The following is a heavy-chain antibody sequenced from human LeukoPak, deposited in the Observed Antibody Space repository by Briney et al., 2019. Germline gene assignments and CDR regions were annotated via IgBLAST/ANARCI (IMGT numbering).Heavy chain of an antibody. CDR1: GYTFTSYA. Sequence: ASVKVSCKTSGYTFTSYAINWMRQAPGQGLEWMGWINPNSGGTNYAQKFQGRVTMTRDTSISTAYMELSRLRSDDTAVYYCARDRGVMVRGVMIGYWGQGTLVTVSS. D-gene: IGHD3-10*01. J-gene: IGHJ4*02. V-gene: IGHV1-2*02. CDR2: INPNSGGT. CDR3: ARDRGVMVRGVMIGY.